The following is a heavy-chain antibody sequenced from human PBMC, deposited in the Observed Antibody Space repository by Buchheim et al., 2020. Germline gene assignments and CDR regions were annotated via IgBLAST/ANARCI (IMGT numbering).Heavy chain of an antibody. CDR2: IHHSGGT. D-gene: IGHD4-17*01. J-gene: IGHJ6*02. V-gene: IGHV4-30-2*01. CDR3: ARGGTVPYYYYGMDV. CDR1: GGSVSSDGYS. Sequence: QLQLRESGSGLMKPSQTLSLTCTVSGGSVSSDGYSWSWIRQPPGKGLEWIGYIHHSGGTDYNPSLKSRVTISVDRSKNQFSLKLTSVTAADTAVYYCARGGTVPYYYYGMDVWGQGT.